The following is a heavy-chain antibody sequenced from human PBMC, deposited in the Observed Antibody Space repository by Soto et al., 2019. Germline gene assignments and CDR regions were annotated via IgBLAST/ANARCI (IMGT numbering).Heavy chain of an antibody. V-gene: IGHV4-31*03. D-gene: IGHD7-27*01. CDR1: GDSMGSGGHY. J-gene: IGHJ4*02. CDR3: ARDKDLEPTVWGY. Sequence: QVQLQESGPGLVKPSQTLSLTCTLSGDSMGSGGHYYNWIRLLPGKGLEWIGYIYYSGATHSNPSLRGRVSMSIDTSNNQFSLRLISVTAADTALYFCARDKDLEPTVWGYWGQGTQVTVSS. CDR2: IYYSGAT.